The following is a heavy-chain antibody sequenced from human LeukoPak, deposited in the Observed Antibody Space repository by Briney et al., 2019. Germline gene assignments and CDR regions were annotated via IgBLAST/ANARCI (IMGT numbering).Heavy chain of an antibody. V-gene: IGHV3-7*01. CDR2: IGQDGTET. D-gene: IGHD3-10*01. Sequence: GGSLRLSCEASGFTSGSYWMCWVRQVPGKGLEWLANIGQDGTETNYVDSVKGRFTISRDNAKNSIYLQMNSLKIEDTAVYSCGRVGVKGGARNYMDVWGKGTTVTVSS. CDR3: GRVGVKGGARNYMDV. CDR1: GFTSGSYW. J-gene: IGHJ6*03.